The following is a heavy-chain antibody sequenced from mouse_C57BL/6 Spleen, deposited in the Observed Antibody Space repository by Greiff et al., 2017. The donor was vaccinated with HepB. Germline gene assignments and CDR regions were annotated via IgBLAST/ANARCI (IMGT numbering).Heavy chain of an antibody. J-gene: IGHJ2*01. Sequence: VKLQESGPELVKPGASVKISCKASGYAFSSSWMNWVKQRPGKGLEWIGRIYPGDGDTNYNGKFKGKATLTADKSSSTAYMQLSSLTSEDSAVYFCARSGGTGPYFDYWGQGTTLTVSS. V-gene: IGHV1-82*01. CDR1: GYAFSSSW. CDR3: ARSGGTGPYFDY. D-gene: IGHD4-1*01. CDR2: IYPGDGDT.